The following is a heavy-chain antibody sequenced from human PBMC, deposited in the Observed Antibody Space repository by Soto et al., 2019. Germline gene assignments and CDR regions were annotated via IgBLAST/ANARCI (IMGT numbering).Heavy chain of an antibody. Sequence: SETLSLTCAVSGGSISSGGYSWSWIRQPPGKGLEWIGYIYNSGSTYYNPSLKSRVNISVDRSKNQFSLKLSSVTAADTAVYYCARAPDNKAYYFDYWGQGTLVTVSS. J-gene: IGHJ4*02. V-gene: IGHV4-30-2*01. CDR1: GGSISSGGYS. CDR2: IYNSGST. CDR3: ARAPDNKAYYFDY.